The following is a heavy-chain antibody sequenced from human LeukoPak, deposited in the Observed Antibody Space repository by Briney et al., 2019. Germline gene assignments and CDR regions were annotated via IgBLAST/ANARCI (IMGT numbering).Heavy chain of an antibody. CDR3: ARVVPAATSTWYFDY. V-gene: IGHV1-69*05. CDR2: IIPIFGTA. CDR1: GGTFSSYA. Sequence: ASVKVSCKASGGTFSSYAISWVRQAPGQGLEWMGRIIPIFGTANYAQKLQGRVTITTDESTSTAYMELSSLRSEDTAAYYCARVVPAATSTWYFDYWGQGTLVTVSS. J-gene: IGHJ4*02. D-gene: IGHD2-2*01.